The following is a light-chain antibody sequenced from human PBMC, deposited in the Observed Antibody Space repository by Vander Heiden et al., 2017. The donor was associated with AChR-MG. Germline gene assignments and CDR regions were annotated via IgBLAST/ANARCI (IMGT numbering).Light chain of an antibody. J-gene: IGKJ3*01. Sequence: ELVLTQSPATLSLSPGERATLSCTSNQNLNNYLAWYQQKPGQAPRLLVYDASKRATGVSDRFSGSGSGTDFTLTISSLEPEDFAVYYCQQRSNWPRVFTFGPGTKVEIK. V-gene: IGKV3-11*01. CDR1: QNLNNY. CDR2: DAS. CDR3: QQRSNWPRVFT.